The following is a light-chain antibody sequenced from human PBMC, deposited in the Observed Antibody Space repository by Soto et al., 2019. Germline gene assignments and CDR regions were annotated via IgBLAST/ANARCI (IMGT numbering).Light chain of an antibody. V-gene: IGKV2-30*01. CDR2: KVS. CDR1: QSLLYSDGHTY. J-gene: IGKJ4*01. CDR3: QQRSNWPLT. Sequence: DIVMTQSPLSRPVTLGQPASISCRSSQSLLYSDGHTYLNWFQQRPGQSPRRLIYKVSNRDSGVPDRFSGSGSGTDFTLTISSLEPEDFAVYYCQQRSNWPLTFGGGTKVDIK.